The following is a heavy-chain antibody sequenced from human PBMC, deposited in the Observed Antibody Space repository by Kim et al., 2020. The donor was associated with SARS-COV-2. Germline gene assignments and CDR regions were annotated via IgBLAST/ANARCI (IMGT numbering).Heavy chain of an antibody. CDR1: GGTFSSYA. CDR2: IIPIFGTA. CDR3: ARSLCSGGSCYSRADVGDWFDP. Sequence: SVKVSCKASGGTFSSYAISWVRQAPGQGLEWMGGIIPIFGTANYAQKFQGRVTITADESTSTAYMELSSLRSEDTAVYYCARSLCSGGSCYSRADVGDWFDPWGQGTLVTVSS. V-gene: IGHV1-69*13. J-gene: IGHJ5*02. D-gene: IGHD2-15*01.